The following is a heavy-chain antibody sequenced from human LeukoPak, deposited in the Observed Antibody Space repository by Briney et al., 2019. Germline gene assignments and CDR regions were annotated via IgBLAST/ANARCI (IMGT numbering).Heavy chain of an antibody. CDR3: ARIHFDSNYYYYMDV. CDR2: ISAYNGNT. J-gene: IGHJ6*03. V-gene: IGHV1-18*01. CDR1: GYTFTSYG. D-gene: IGHD3-9*01. Sequence: GASVKVSCKASGYTFTSYGISWVRQAPGQGLEWMGWISAYNGNTNYAQKLQGRVTMTTDTSTSTAYMELRSLRSDDTAVYYCARIHFDSNYYYYMDVWGKGTTVTVSS.